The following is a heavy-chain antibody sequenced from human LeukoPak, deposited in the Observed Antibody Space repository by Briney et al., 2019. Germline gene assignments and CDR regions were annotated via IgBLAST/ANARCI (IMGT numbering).Heavy chain of an antibody. Sequence: GGSLRLSCAASGFTFTTFWMTWVRQAPGKGLEWVANINPDGSDKYYVDSVKGRFTISRDNSKNTLYLQMNSLRAEDTAVYYCAREIITIVLRGRYFQHWGQGTLVTVSS. D-gene: IGHD3-10*01. CDR2: INPDGSDK. CDR3: AREIITIVLRGRYFQH. J-gene: IGHJ1*01. V-gene: IGHV3-7*03. CDR1: GFTFTTFW.